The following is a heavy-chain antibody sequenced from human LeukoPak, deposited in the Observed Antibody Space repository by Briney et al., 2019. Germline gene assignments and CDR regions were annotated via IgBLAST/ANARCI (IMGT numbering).Heavy chain of an antibody. CDR2: IKQDGSEK. D-gene: IGHD3-22*01. CDR3: ASHVLMKVQTFDY. V-gene: IGHV3-7*01. J-gene: IGHJ4*02. Sequence: GGSLRLSCAASGFTFSSYWMSWVRQAPGKGLEWVANIKQDGSEKYYVDSVKGRFTISRDNAKNSLYLQMNSLRAEDTAVYYCASHVLMKVQTFDYGGQGTLVTVSS. CDR1: GFTFSSYW.